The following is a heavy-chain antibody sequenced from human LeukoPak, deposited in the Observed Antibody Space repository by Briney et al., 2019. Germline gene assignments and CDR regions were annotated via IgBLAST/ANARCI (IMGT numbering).Heavy chain of an antibody. D-gene: IGHD6-19*01. J-gene: IGHJ3*02. CDR1: GYTFTSYA. V-gene: IGHV1-3*01. Sequence: ASVKVSCKASGYTFTSYAMHWVRQAPGQRLEWMGWINAGNGNTKYSQKFQGRVTITRDTSASTAYTELSSLRSEDTAVYYCAAGIAVAGYDAFDIWGQGTMVTVSS. CDR3: AAGIAVAGYDAFDI. CDR2: INAGNGNT.